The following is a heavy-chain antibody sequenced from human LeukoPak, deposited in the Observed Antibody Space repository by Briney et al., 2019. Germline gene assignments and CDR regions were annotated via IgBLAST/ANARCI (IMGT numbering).Heavy chain of an antibody. CDR3: AGVGRRGVIQYYFDY. V-gene: IGHV4-34*01. J-gene: IGHJ4*02. CDR2: INHSGST. Sequence: SETLSLTCAVYGGSFSGYYWSWIRQPPGKGLEWIGEINHSGSTNYNPSLKSRVTISVDTSKNQFSLKLSSVTAADTAVYYCAGVGRRGVIQYYFDYWGQGTLVTVSS. D-gene: IGHD3-10*01. CDR1: GGSFSGYY.